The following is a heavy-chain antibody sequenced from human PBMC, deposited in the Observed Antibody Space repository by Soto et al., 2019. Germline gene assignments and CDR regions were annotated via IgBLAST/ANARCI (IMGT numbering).Heavy chain of an antibody. D-gene: IGHD6-19*01. CDR1: GFSLSTSGVG. Sequence: QITLKESGPTLVKPTQTLTLTCTFSGFSLSTSGVGVGWIRQPPGKALEWLALIYWDDDKRYSPSLKSRLTITKDTSKHQVVLTMTNMDPVDTATYYCAHSPSSGWYDDAFDIWGQGTMVTVSS. CDR2: IYWDDDK. J-gene: IGHJ3*02. CDR3: AHSPSSGWYDDAFDI. V-gene: IGHV2-5*02.